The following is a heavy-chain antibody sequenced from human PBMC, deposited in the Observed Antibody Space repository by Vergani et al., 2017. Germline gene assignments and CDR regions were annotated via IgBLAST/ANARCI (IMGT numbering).Heavy chain of an antibody. D-gene: IGHD1-1*01. CDR3: ARHTTYTDS. Sequence: EVELVQSGPEMRKPGESLKISCKGSEYSFGNYWIGWVRQMPGKGLEWMGIIYPADSYTRYSPSFQGQVTISADKSISTAFLQWDSLKASDTALYYFARHTTYTDSWGQGTLVTVSS. CDR1: EYSFGNYW. CDR2: IYPADSYT. V-gene: IGHV5-51*01. J-gene: IGHJ4*02.